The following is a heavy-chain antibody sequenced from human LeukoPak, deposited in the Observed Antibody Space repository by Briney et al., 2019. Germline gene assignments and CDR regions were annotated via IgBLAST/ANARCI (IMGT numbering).Heavy chain of an antibody. CDR2: IYYSGST. CDR1: GGSISSYY. CDR3: ARQAEGKDDAAFDI. V-gene: IGHV4-59*08. D-gene: IGHD1-1*01. J-gene: IGHJ3*02. Sequence: PPETLSLTCPVSGGSISSYYWSWIRQPPGKGLEWIGYIYYSGSTNYNPSLKSRVTISVDTSKNQFSLKLSSVTAADTAVDYCARQAEGKDDAAFDIWGQGTMVTVSS.